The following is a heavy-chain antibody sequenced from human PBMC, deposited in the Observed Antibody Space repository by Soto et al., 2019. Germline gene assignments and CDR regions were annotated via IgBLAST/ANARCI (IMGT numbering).Heavy chain of an antibody. J-gene: IGHJ5*02. CDR2: ISAYNGNT. D-gene: IGHD5-12*01. V-gene: IGHV1-18*01. Sequence: ASVKVSCKASGYTFTIYGISWVRQAPGQGLEWMGWISAYNGNTNYAQKLQGRVTMTTDTSTSTAYMELRSLRSDDTAVYYCARDRGNVAKWLRFDWFDPWGQGTLVTVSS. CDR1: GYTFTIYG. CDR3: ARDRGNVAKWLRFDWFDP.